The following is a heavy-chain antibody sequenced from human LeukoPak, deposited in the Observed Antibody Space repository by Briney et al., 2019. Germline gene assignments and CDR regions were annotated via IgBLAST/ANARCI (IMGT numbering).Heavy chain of an antibody. CDR3: ARDRGGAAPYWFFDL. Sequence: GGSLRLSCAASGFTFSSYTMNWVRQAPGKGLEWISCIGSSSSFISYADSVKGRFTISRDNAKNSLYLQMNSLRAEDTAIYYCARDRGGAAPYWFFDLWGRGTLVTVSS. CDR1: GFTFSSYT. D-gene: IGHD3-10*01. V-gene: IGHV3-21*06. CDR2: IGSSSSFI. J-gene: IGHJ2*01.